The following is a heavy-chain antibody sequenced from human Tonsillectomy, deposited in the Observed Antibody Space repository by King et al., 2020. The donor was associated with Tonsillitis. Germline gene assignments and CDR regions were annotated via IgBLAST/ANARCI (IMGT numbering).Heavy chain of an antibody. V-gene: IGHV3-9*01. J-gene: IGHJ3*02. Sequence: VQLVESGGGLVQPCRSLRLSCAASGFTFDDYAMYWVRQAPGKGLEWVSGISWNSGSIGYADSVKGRFTISRDNAKNSLYLQMNSLRVEDTALYYCAKDMGSGNPDDAFDIWGQGTMVTVSS. CDR2: ISWNSGSI. CDR3: AKDMGSGNPDDAFDI. D-gene: IGHD6-19*01. CDR1: GFTFDDYA.